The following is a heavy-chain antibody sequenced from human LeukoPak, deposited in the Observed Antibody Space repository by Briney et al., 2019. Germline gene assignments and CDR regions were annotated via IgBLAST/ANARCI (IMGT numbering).Heavy chain of an antibody. CDR3: AREGCCTNGVCPNWFDP. CDR1: GGSISNYY. D-gene: IGHD2-8*01. V-gene: IGHV4-59*01. CDR2: IYYSGST. J-gene: IGHJ5*02. Sequence: SETLSLTCTVSGGSISNYYWSWIRQPPGKGLEWIGYIYYSGSTNYNPSLRSRVTMSVDTSKNQFSLKLTSVTAADTAVYFCAREGCCTNGVCPNWFDPWGRGTLVTVSS.